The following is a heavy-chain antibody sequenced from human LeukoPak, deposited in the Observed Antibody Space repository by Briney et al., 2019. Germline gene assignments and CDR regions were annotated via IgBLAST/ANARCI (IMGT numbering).Heavy chain of an antibody. J-gene: IGHJ3*02. D-gene: IGHD1-26*01. Sequence: GGSLRLSCAASGFTFSSYAMHWVRQAPGKGLEWVAVISYDGSNKYYADSVKGRFTISRDNAKNSLYLQMNSLRAEDTALYYCAKAYSGSYYWDAFDIWGQGTMVTVSS. CDR2: ISYDGSNK. CDR3: AKAYSGSYYWDAFDI. V-gene: IGHV3-30-3*01. CDR1: GFTFSSYA.